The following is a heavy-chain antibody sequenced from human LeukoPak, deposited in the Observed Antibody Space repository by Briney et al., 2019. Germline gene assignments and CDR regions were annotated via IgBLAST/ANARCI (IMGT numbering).Heavy chain of an antibody. V-gene: IGHV3-23*01. J-gene: IGHJ4*02. CDR1: GFTFSSYA. CDR3: AKDRSIVGATIPSFDY. D-gene: IGHD1-26*01. CDR2: ISGSGGST. Sequence: GGSLRLSCAASGFTFSSYAMSWVRQAPGKGLEWVSAISGSGGSTYYADSVKGWFTISRDNSKNTLYLQMNSLRAEGTAVYYCAKDRSIVGATIPSFDYWGQGTLVTVSS.